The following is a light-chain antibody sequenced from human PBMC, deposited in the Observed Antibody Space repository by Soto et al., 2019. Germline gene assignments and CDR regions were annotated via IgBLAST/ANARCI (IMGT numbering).Light chain of an antibody. J-gene: IGKJ1*01. CDR3: QQYCSYPWT. Sequence: DIQMTQSPSTLSASIGDRVTITCRASKYMSDWLAWYQQKPGKVPKLLISKASYLESGLPLRFSGSGSGREFTLTISSLQPDDFATYYCQQYCSYPWTFGQGTKVEVK. CDR2: KAS. V-gene: IGKV1-5*03. CDR1: KYMSDW.